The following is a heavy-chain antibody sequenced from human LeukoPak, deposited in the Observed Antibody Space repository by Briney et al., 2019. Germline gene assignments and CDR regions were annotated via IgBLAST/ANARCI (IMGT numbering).Heavy chain of an antibody. CDR1: GYTFTSYD. Sequence: ASVKVSCKASGYTFTSYDINWVRQATGQGLAWMGWMDPNSGNTGYAQKFQGRVTMTRDTSISTAYMELSRLRSDDTAVYYCARDAGGIYDSSGYYPNKLDPWGQGALVTVSS. V-gene: IGHV1-8*01. D-gene: IGHD3-22*01. CDR2: MDPNSGNT. CDR3: ARDAGGIYDSSGYYPNKLDP. J-gene: IGHJ5*02.